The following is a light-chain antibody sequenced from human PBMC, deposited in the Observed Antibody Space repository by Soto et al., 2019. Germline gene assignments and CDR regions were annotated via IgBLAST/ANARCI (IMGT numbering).Light chain of an antibody. CDR2: DAS. CDR1: QSVSSY. CDR3: QQRSNWPFLT. Sequence: EIVLTQSPATLSLSPGERATLSCRASQSVSSYLAWYQQKPGQAPRLLIYDASNRATGIPARFSGSGSGTDFTLTISSLEPGDFAVYYCQQRSNWPFLTFGGGTKVEIK. V-gene: IGKV3-11*01. J-gene: IGKJ4*01.